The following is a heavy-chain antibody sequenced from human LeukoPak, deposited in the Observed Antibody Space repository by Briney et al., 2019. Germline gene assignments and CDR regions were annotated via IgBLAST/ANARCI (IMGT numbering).Heavy chain of an antibody. CDR3: ASRPYYDFWSGYYAPFDY. V-gene: IGHV4-59*01. D-gene: IGHD3-3*01. CDR1: GGSISSYH. Sequence: SETLSLTCTVSGGSISSYHWSWIRQPPGKGLEWIGYVYYSGSTNYNPSLKSRVTISVDTSKNQFSLKLKSVSAADTAVYYCASRPYYDFWSGYYAPFDYWGQGTLVTVSS. J-gene: IGHJ4*02. CDR2: VYYSGST.